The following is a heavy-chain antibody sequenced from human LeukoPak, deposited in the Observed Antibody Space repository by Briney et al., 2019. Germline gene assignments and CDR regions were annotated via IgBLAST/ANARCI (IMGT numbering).Heavy chain of an antibody. V-gene: IGHV1-2*02. CDR2: MYPSSGDT. CDR3: VSVTYSSGSPWDH. D-gene: IGHD3-22*01. J-gene: IGHJ4*02. Sequence: VASVKVSCKASGYTFTDYYIHWVRQAPGQGLEWMGWMYPSSGDTQYAPRFQGRVTMTRDASIRTAYMELSRLTSDDTAVYYCVSVTYSSGSPWDHWGQGTLVTVPS. CDR1: GYTFTDYY.